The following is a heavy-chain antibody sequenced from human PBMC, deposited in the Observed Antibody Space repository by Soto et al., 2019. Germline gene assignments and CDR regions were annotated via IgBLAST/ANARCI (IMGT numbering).Heavy chain of an antibody. Sequence: GASGKVSCEASCFTFAKYGIHWGRPAPGQGLEWMGWISAYNGNTNYAQKLQGRVTMTTDTSTTTAYMELRSLRSDDTAVYYCARARGYGFRDAFDIWGQGTMVTVSS. J-gene: IGHJ3*02. V-gene: IGHV1-18*01. CDR2: ISAYNGNT. D-gene: IGHD5-12*01. CDR3: ARARGYGFRDAFDI. CDR1: CFTFAKYG.